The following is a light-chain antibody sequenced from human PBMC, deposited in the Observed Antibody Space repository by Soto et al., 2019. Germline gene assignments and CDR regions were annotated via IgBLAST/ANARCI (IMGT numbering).Light chain of an antibody. CDR2: EVS. Sequence: QSALTQPRSVSGSPGQSVAISCTGTSRDVDAYDFVSWYQHHPSKAPKLIISEVSKRPSGVSHRFSGSKSGNTASLTISGLQAEDEADYFCCSFAGSFYVFGTGTKLTVL. CDR3: CSFAGSFYV. CDR1: SRDVDAYDF. V-gene: IGLV2-11*01. J-gene: IGLJ1*01.